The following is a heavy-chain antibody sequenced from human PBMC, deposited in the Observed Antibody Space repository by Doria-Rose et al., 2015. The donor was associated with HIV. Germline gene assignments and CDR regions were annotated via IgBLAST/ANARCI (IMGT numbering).Heavy chain of an antibody. Sequence: ITLKESGPVLVKPTETLTLTCTVSGVSLSSPGMGVSWIRQPPGKALEWLANIFPDDERSYKTSLKSRLTISRGTSKSQVVLTMTDMDPVDTATYYCARIKSSRWYHKYYFDFRGQGALVIVSA. V-gene: IGHV2-26*01. CDR1: GVSLSSPGMG. CDR3: ARIKSSRWYHKYYFDF. CDR2: IFPDDER. D-gene: IGHD6-13*01. J-gene: IGHJ4*02.